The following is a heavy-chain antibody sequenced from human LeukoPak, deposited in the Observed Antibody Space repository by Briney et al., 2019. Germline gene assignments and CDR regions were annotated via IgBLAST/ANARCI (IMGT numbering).Heavy chain of an antibody. Sequence: ASVKVSCKASRYTFTHYYMHWVRQAPGQGLEWMGWINPNSGGTNYAQKFQGRVTMTRDTSISTAYMELSRLRSDDTGVYYCARGGWSLGYCSSSSCLDWFDPWGQGTLVTVSS. D-gene: IGHD2-2*01. CDR3: ARGGWSLGYCSSSSCLDWFDP. J-gene: IGHJ5*02. V-gene: IGHV1-2*02. CDR2: INPNSGGT. CDR1: RYTFTHYY.